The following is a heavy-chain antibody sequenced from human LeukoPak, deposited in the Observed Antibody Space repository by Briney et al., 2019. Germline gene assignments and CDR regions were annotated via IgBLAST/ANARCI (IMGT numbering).Heavy chain of an antibody. D-gene: IGHD3-22*01. Sequence: ASVKVSCKASGYTFSDYYIHWVRQAPGQGLEWMGWINPNSGGTNSAQKFQGRVTMTRDTSISTAYMELSRLRSDDTAVYYCARSRRVVVITQILYYYYYMDVWGKGTTVTISS. J-gene: IGHJ6*03. V-gene: IGHV1-2*02. CDR3: ARSRRVVVITQILYYYYYMDV. CDR2: INPNSGGT. CDR1: GYTFSDYY.